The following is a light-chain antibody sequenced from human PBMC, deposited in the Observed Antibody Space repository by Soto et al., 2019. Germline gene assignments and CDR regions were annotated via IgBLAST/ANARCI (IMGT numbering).Light chain of an antibody. J-gene: IGKJ3*01. Sequence: EIVLTQSPGTLSLSPGERATLSCRASQSVSSDYLAWYQQKPGQGPRLLIYGASNRATGIPDRFSGSGSGTDFTLTISRVEPEDFAVYYCQQYRSSFTFGPGTTVDIK. CDR2: GAS. CDR1: QSVSSDY. CDR3: QQYRSSFT. V-gene: IGKV3-20*01.